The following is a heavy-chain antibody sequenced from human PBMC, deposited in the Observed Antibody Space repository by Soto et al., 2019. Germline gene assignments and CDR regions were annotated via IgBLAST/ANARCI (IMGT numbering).Heavy chain of an antibody. Sequence: GGSLRLSCEGSGFRFEDYVMHWVRQAPGKGLEWVSGISSNSANIEYADSVKGRFTISRDNAKNSLYLQMNSLRAEDTAVYYCARDSDYGEDYYYGLDVWGKGSTVTVS. CDR3: ARDSDYGEDYYYGLDV. D-gene: IGHD4-17*01. J-gene: IGHJ6*04. CDR1: GFRFEDYV. CDR2: ISSNSANI. V-gene: IGHV3-9*01.